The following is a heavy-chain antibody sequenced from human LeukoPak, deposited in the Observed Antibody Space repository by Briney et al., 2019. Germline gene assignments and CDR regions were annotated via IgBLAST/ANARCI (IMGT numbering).Heavy chain of an antibody. Sequence: GGSLRLSCAASGVTFSSYAMHWVRQAPGKGLEWVAVISYDGSNKYYADSVKGRFTISRDNSKNTLYLQMNSLRVEDTAVYYCARDLKHCSSTSCYNWFDPWGQGTLVTVSS. CDR3: ARDLKHCSSTSCYNWFDP. CDR1: GVTFSSYA. J-gene: IGHJ5*02. CDR2: ISYDGSNK. D-gene: IGHD2-2*01. V-gene: IGHV3-30-3*01.